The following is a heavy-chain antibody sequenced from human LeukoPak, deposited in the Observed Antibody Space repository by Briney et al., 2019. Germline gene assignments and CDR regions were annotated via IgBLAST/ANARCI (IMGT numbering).Heavy chain of an antibody. J-gene: IGHJ4*02. CDR1: GFTFNNYA. CDR3: TKTTTGYSSGQYPGWPADH. Sequence: GGSLRLSCTASGFTFNNYAMYWVRQAPRKGLEWVAGIFGSGGSAHYADSVKGRFTISRDHSKNTVYLQMDSLRGEDTAVYYCTKTTTGYSSGQYPGWPADHWGQGALVTVSS. D-gene: IGHD3-22*01. V-gene: IGHV3-23*01. CDR2: IFGSGGSA.